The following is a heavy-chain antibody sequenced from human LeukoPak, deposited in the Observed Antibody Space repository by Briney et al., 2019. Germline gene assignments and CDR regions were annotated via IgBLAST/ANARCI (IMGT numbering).Heavy chain of an antibody. J-gene: IGHJ5*02. CDR1: GFSLSTSGVG. CDR3: AHRRSAGWSHERDNWFDP. Sequence: SGPTLVNPTQTLMLTCTFSGFSLSTSGVGVGWIRQPPGKALEWLALIYWDDEKHYSPSLKSRLTITRATSKNQVVLTMTNMDPVDTATYFCAHRRSAGWSHERDNWFDPWGQGIMVTVSS. V-gene: IGHV2-5*02. CDR2: IYWDDEK. D-gene: IGHD6-19*01.